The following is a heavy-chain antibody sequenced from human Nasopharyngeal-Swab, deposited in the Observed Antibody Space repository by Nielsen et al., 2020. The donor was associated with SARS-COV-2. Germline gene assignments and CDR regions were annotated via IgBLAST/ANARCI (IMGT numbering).Heavy chain of an antibody. V-gene: IGHV3-7*01. D-gene: IGHD6-19*01. CDR2: IKQDGSEK. Sequence: GESLKIPCAASGFTFSSYWMSWVRQAPGKGLEWVANIKQDGSEKYYVDSVKGRFTISRDNAKKSLYLQMNSLRAEDTAVYYCARVGKVAVAAARGYYYYGMDVWGQGTTVTVSS. J-gene: IGHJ6*02. CDR3: ARVGKVAVAAARGYYYYGMDV. CDR1: GFTFSSYW.